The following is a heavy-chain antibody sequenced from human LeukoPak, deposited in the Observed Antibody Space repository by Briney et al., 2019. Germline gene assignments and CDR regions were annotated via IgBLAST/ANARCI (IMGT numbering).Heavy chain of an antibody. Sequence: ASVKVSCKVSGYTLTELSMHWVRQAPGKGLEWMGGFDPEDGETIYAQKFQGRVTMTEDTSTDTAYMELGSLRSEDTAVYYCATRGEFGELFNFDYWGQGTLVTVSS. V-gene: IGHV1-24*01. D-gene: IGHD3-10*01. CDR2: FDPEDGET. J-gene: IGHJ4*02. CDR1: GYTLTELS. CDR3: ATRGEFGELFNFDY.